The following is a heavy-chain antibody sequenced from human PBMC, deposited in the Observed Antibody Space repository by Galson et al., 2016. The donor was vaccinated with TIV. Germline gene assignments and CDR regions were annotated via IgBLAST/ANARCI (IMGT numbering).Heavy chain of an antibody. V-gene: IGHV1-2*02. J-gene: IGHJ6*04. CDR1: GDTFSGYY. Sequence: QSGAEVKKPGASVKVSCKASGDTFSGYYIYWVRQAPGQGLEWMGWINPKSGSTKYAQRFQGRVTMTRDTSISTAYMEVSWLRPDDTAVFYCARVVTGGYVDVWGKGTTVTVSS. CDR3: ARVVTGGYVDV. D-gene: IGHD3-16*01. CDR2: INPKSGST.